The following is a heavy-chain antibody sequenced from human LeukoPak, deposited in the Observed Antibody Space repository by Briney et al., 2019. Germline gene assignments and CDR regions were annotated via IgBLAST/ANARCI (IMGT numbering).Heavy chain of an antibody. Sequence: SETLSLTCTVSGGSISSYYWSWIRQPPGKGLEWIGYIYYSGSINYNPSLKSRVTISVDTSKNQFSLKLSSVTAADTAVYYCARDTSMVSGLLAFDIWGQGTMVTVSS. CDR1: GGSISSYY. J-gene: IGHJ3*02. D-gene: IGHD6-19*01. CDR3: ARDTSMVSGLLAFDI. CDR2: IYYSGSI. V-gene: IGHV4-59*01.